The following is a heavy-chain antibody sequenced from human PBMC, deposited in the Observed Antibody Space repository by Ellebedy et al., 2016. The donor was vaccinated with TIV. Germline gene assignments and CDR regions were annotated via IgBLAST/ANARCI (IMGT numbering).Heavy chain of an antibody. CDR1: GFTFSSYA. D-gene: IGHD1-26*01. CDR2: ISGSGGST. V-gene: IGHV3-23*01. CDR3: TTAPGVGGND. Sequence: GGSLRLXXAASGFTFSSYAMSWVRQAPGKGLEWVSAISGSGGSTYYADSVKGRFTISRDNSKNTLYLQMNSLKTEDTAVYYCTTAPGVGGNDWGQGTLVTVSS. J-gene: IGHJ4*02.